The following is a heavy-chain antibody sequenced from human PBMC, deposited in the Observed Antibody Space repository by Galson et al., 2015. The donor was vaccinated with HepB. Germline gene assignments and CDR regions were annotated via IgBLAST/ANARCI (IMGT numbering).Heavy chain of an antibody. Sequence: ETLSLTCAVYGGSFRGYYWSWIRQPPGKGLEWIGSIYYSGSTYYNPSLKSRVTISVDTSKNQFSLKLSSVTAADTAVYYCARDSRANWYFDLWGRGTLVTVSS. J-gene: IGHJ2*01. CDR2: IYYSGST. D-gene: IGHD2-21*01. CDR3: ARDSRANWYFDL. CDR1: GGSFRGYY. V-gene: IGHV4-34*01.